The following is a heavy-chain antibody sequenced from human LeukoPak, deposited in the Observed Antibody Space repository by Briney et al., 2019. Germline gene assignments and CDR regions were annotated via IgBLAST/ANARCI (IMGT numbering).Heavy chain of an antibody. V-gene: IGHV1-18*01. J-gene: IGHJ4*02. D-gene: IGHD1-26*01. Sequence: ASVKVSCKASGYTFANYGISWVRQAPGQGLEWMGWISTYNGNTEYAQKFQGRVTMTRDTSTSTAYMELRSLRSDDTAVYYCARDQRDGSGRSRSNYYFDDWGQGTLVTVSS. CDR1: GYTFANYG. CDR2: ISTYNGNT. CDR3: ARDQRDGSGRSRSNYYFDD.